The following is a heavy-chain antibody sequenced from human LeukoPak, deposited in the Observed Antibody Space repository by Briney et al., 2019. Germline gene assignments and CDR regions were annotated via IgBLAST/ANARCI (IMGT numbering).Heavy chain of an antibody. CDR2: IYSGGDT. J-gene: IGHJ3*02. V-gene: IGHV3-53*01. CDR1: GFTFSSYV. Sequence: GGSLRLSCAASGFTFSSYVMSWVRQAPGKGLECVSIIYSGGDTYYTDSVKGRFSVSRDNSKNTLYLQMNSLRVDDTAVYYCARGSCSNIRCHDAFDIWGQGTMVTVSS. CDR3: ARGSCSNIRCHDAFDI. D-gene: IGHD2-2*01.